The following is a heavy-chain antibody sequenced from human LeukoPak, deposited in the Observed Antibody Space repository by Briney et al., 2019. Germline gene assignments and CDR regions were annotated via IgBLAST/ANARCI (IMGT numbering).Heavy chain of an antibody. J-gene: IGHJ4*02. CDR3: AKERLGGNYGDYAVDY. Sequence: GGSLRLSCAASGFTLSSYSMNWVRHAPGKGLECVSSVSWSGDGTYHADSVKVRFTIARDNSKKTLDLHMDSLRAEDTAVYYCAKERLGGNYGDYAVDYWGQGTMVTVSS. V-gene: IGHV3-23*01. D-gene: IGHD4-17*01. CDR1: GFTLSSYS. CDR2: VSWSGDGT.